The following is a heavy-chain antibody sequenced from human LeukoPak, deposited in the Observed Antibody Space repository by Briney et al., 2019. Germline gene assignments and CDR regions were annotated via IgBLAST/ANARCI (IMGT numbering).Heavy chain of an antibody. V-gene: IGHV1-2*04. Sequence: GASVKVSCKASGYTFTGYYMHWVRQAPGQGLEWMGWINPNSGGTNYAQKFQGWVTMTRDTSISTAYMELSRLRSDDTAVYYCARTGYSSGWYGFDYWGQGTLVTVSS. CDR2: INPNSGGT. J-gene: IGHJ4*02. CDR3: ARTGYSSGWYGFDY. CDR1: GYTFTGYY. D-gene: IGHD6-19*01.